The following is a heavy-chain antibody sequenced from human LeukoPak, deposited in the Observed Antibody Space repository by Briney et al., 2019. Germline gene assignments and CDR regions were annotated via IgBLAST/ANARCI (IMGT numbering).Heavy chain of an antibody. J-gene: IGHJ4*02. V-gene: IGHV3-7*01. D-gene: IGHD2-2*01. Sequence: PGGSLRLSCAASGFTFSSYWMSWVRQAPGKGLEWVANIKQDGSEKYYVDSVKGRFTISRDNAKNSLYLQMSSLRAEDTAVYYCASYCSSTSCYQGFDYWGQGTLVTVSS. CDR2: IKQDGSEK. CDR1: GFTFSSYW. CDR3: ASYCSSTSCYQGFDY.